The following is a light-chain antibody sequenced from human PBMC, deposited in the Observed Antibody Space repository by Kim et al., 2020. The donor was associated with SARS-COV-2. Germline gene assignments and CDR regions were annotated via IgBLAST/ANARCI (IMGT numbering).Light chain of an antibody. CDR3: SSYTTRTTVV. Sequence: GQSITISCIGTSKDVGAYTYVSWYQQYPGKAPKLMIFDVNDRPSGVSNRFSGSKSGNTDSLTISGLQAEDEANYYCSSYTTRTTVVFGGGTQLTVL. CDR2: DVN. V-gene: IGLV2-14*03. J-gene: IGLJ2*01. CDR1: SKDVGAYTY.